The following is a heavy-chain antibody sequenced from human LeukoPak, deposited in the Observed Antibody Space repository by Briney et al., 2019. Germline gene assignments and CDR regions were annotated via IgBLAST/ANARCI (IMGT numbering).Heavy chain of an antibody. Sequence: GGSLRLSCAASGFTFSSYAMSWVRQAPGKGLEWVSAISGSGGSTYYADSVKGRFTISRDNSKNTLYLQMNGLRAEDTAVYYCACGEFPLLFDYWGQGTLVTVSS. D-gene: IGHD3-10*01. CDR3: ACGEFPLLFDY. CDR2: ISGSGGST. V-gene: IGHV3-23*01. J-gene: IGHJ4*02. CDR1: GFTFSSYA.